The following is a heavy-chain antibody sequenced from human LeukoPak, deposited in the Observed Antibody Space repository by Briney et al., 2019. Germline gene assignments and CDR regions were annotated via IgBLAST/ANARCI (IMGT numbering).Heavy chain of an antibody. CDR2: IKSKTDGGTT. CDR1: GFTFSNAW. CDR3: TTEINSSSWYPGSFDY. D-gene: IGHD6-13*01. V-gene: IGHV3-15*01. J-gene: IGHJ4*02. Sequence: PGGSLRLACAASGFTFSNAWMSWVRQAPGKGLEWVGRIKSKTDGGTTDYAAPVKGRFTISRDDSKNTLYLQMNSLKTEDTAVYYCTTEINSSSWYPGSFDYWGQGTLVTVSS.